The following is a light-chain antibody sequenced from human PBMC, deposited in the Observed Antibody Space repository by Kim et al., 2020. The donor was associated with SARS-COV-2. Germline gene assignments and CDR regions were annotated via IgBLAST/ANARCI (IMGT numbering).Light chain of an antibody. CDR1: SGSIASNS. J-gene: IGLJ2*01. CDR2: EDC. Sequence: NFMLTQPHSVSESPGKTVTISCTRSSGSIASNSVQWYQQRPGSAPTTVICEDCQRPSGVPDRFSGSIDSSSNSASLTISGLKPEDEADYYCQSFDNTYHVVFGGGTQLTVL. CDR3: QSFDNTYHVV. V-gene: IGLV6-57*04.